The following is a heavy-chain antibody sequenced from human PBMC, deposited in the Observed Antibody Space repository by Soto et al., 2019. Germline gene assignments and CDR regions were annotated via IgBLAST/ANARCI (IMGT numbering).Heavy chain of an antibody. CDR3: ARAAYSSSWYADF. J-gene: IGHJ4*02. D-gene: IGHD6-13*01. CDR2: INTDGSNS. Sequence: EMQLVESGGGLVQPGASLRLSCAASGFTFSRYWMHWVRQSPEKGLVWVSHINTDGSNSNYADSVKGRFTISRDNAKNTLDLQMDGLEAEDTALYYCARAAYSSSWYADFWGQGTLVTVSS. V-gene: IGHV3-74*02. CDR1: GFTFSRYW.